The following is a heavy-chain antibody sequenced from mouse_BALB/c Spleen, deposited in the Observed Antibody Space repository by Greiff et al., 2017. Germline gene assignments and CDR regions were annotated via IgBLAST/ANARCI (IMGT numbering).Heavy chain of an antibody. CDR2: IRNKANGYTT. CDR1: GFTFTDYY. Sequence: EVMLVESGGGLVQPGGSLRLSCATSGFTFTDYYMSWVRQPPGKALEWLGFIRNKANGYTTEYSAFVKGRFTISRDNSQSILYLQMNTLRAEDSATYYCARDNGNFYAMDYWGQGTSVTVSS. J-gene: IGHJ4*01. CDR3: ARDNGNFYAMDY. D-gene: IGHD2-1*01. V-gene: IGHV7-3*02.